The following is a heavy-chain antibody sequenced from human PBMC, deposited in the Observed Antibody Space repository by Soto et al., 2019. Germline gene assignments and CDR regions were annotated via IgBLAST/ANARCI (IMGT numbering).Heavy chain of an antibody. CDR3: LIVLDGDYSNAVVFDY. V-gene: IGHV3-30-3*01. CDR2: ISYDGSNK. CDR1: GFTFSSYA. J-gene: IGHJ5*01. D-gene: IGHD4-4*01. Sequence: PGGSLRLSCAASGFTFSSYAMHWVRQAPGKGQEWVAVISYDGSNKYYADSVKGRFTISRDNSKNTLYLQMNSLRAEDTAVYYCLIVLDGDYSNAVVFDYWGQGTLVIVSS.